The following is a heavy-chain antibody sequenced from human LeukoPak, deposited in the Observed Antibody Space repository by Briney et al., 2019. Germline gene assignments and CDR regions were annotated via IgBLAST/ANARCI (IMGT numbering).Heavy chain of an antibody. CDR3: ARGRQYYDFWSGYSAWFDP. CDR2: IYTSGST. J-gene: IGHJ5*02. D-gene: IGHD3-3*01. CDR1: GGSISSGSYY. Sequence: SETLSLTCTVSGGSISSGSYYWSWIRQPAGKGLEWIGRIYTSGSTNYNPSLKSRVTISVDTSKNQCSLKLSSVTAADTAVYYCARGRQYYDFWSGYSAWFDPWGQGTLVTVSS. V-gene: IGHV4-61*02.